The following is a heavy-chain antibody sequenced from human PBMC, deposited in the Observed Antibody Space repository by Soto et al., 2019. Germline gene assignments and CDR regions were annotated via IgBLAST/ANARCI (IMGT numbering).Heavy chain of an antibody. V-gene: IGHV4-39*01. CDR1: GDSISSSSYY. CDR2: IYYSGST. D-gene: IGHD1-7*01. CDR3: ARSGELQHIDY. J-gene: IGHJ4*02. Sequence: QLQLQESGPGLVKPSETLSPTCTVSGDSISSSSYYWGWIRQPPGKGLEWIGSIYYSGSTYYNPSLKSRVTISVDTSKNQFSLKLSSVTAADTAVHYCARSGELQHIDYWGQGTLVTVSS.